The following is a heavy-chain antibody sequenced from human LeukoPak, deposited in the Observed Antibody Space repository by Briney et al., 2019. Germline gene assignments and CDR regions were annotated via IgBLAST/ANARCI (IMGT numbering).Heavy chain of an antibody. V-gene: IGHV3-66*02. CDR2: IYTGGNT. J-gene: IGHJ4*02. Sequence: GGSLRLSCAGSGFTVSSNYMSWVRQAPGKGLEWVSVIYTGGNTYYADSVKGRFTISRDNSKNTLYLQMNSLRAEDTAVYYCARGGVYSSGSYYLYYFDYWGQGTLVTVSS. D-gene: IGHD6-19*01. CDR1: GFTVSSNY. CDR3: ARGGVYSSGSYYLYYFDY.